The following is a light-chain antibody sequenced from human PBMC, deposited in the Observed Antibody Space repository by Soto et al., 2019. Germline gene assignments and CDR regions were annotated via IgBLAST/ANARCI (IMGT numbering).Light chain of an antibody. CDR3: QQYGSSPFT. CDR1: QSVSSSY. Sequence: ESVLTQSPGTLSMSPGERATLSCRASQSVSSSYSAWYQQKPGQAPRLLIYGASSRATGIPDRFSGSGSGTDLTVTISRLEPEDFAVYYCQQYGSSPFTFGPGTKVDIQ. J-gene: IGKJ3*01. V-gene: IGKV3-20*01. CDR2: GAS.